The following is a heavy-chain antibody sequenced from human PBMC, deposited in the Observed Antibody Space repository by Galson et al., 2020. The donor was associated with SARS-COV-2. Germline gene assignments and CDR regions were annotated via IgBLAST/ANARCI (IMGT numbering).Heavy chain of an antibody. CDR1: GFTFNTPA. CDR3: VTDPPDSGWAVRD. Sequence: GESLKISCGASGFTFNTPAMHWVRQASGKGLEWVAMIWSDRPNRYYPDSVKGRFTISRDNSKNTVYLEINSLRPEDTAVYYCVTDPPDSGWAVRDWGQGTLGTVSS. J-gene: IGHJ1*01. V-gene: IGHV3-33*01. CDR2: IWSDRPNR. D-gene: IGHD6-19*01.